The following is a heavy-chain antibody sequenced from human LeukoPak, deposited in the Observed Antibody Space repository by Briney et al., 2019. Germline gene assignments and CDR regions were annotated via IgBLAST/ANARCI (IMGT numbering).Heavy chain of an antibody. CDR1: GFTFSSYS. J-gene: IGHJ4*02. CDR2: ISSSSSYI. V-gene: IGHV3-21*01. Sequence: KAGGSLRLSCAASGFTFSSYSMNWVRQAPGKGLEWVPSISSSSSYIYYADSVKGRFTISRDNAKNSLYLQMNSLRAEDTAVYYCARAVGDYDFWSGYLATDDYWGQGTLVTVS. CDR3: ARAVGDYDFWSGYLATDDY. D-gene: IGHD3-3*01.